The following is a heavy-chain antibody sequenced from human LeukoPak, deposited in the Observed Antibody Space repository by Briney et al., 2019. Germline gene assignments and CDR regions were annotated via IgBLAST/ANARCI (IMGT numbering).Heavy chain of an antibody. D-gene: IGHD3-10*01. CDR1: GYTFTGYY. CDR2: INPNSGGT. J-gene: IGHJ4*02. V-gene: IGHV1-2*02. Sequence: ASVKVSCKASGYTFTGYYMHWVRQAPGQGLEWMGWINPNSGGTNYAQRFQGRVTMTRDTSISTAYMELSRLRSDDTAVYYCARWQGSGEEKVDYWGQGTLVTVSS. CDR3: ARWQGSGEEKVDY.